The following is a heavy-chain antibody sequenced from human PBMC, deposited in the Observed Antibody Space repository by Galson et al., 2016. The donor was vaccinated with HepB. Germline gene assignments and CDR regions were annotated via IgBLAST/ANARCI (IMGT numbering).Heavy chain of an antibody. Sequence: TLSLTCTVSGSSVNSGGYYWNWIRQHPGKGLEWIGYIFYNGITSYNKSLKSRVTISLDTSKNQFSLNLSSVTAADTAVYFCARHLGSGTIPFDVWGQGTMVIVSS. CDR3: ARHLGSGTIPFDV. CDR2: IFYNGIT. CDR1: GSSVNSGGYY. D-gene: IGHD3-10*01. V-gene: IGHV4-31*03. J-gene: IGHJ3*01.